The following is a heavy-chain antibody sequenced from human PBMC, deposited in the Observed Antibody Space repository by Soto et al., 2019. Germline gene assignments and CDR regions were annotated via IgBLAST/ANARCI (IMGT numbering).Heavy chain of an antibody. J-gene: IGHJ5*02. V-gene: IGHV3-7*01. D-gene: IGHD4-4*01. Sequence: EVQLVESGGGLVQPGGSLRLSCTASGFTFSDSWMTWVRQVPGKGLEGVARIKPDESEKKYADSVKGRFSISRDNAKNSMYLQMDSLRGEDTAVYYCVRGGSNYASWGQGTLVTVSS. CDR3: VRGGSNYAS. CDR1: GFTFSDSW. CDR2: IKPDESEK.